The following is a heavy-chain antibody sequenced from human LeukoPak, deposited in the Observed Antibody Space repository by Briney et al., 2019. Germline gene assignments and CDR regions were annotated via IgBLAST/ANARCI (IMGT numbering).Heavy chain of an antibody. Sequence: GASVKVSCKASGYTFTGYYMHWGRQAPGQGLELMGWISAYNGNRNYAQKFQGRLTLTTDTSTGTAYMELRSLRSDDTAVYYCARGISSSWSPYFDYWGQGTLVTVSS. D-gene: IGHD6-13*01. V-gene: IGHV1-18*04. CDR2: ISAYNGNR. CDR1: GYTFTGYY. J-gene: IGHJ4*02. CDR3: ARGISSSWSPYFDY.